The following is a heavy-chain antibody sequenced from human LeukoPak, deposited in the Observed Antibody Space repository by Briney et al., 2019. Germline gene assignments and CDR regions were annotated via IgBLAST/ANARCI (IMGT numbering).Heavy chain of an antibody. Sequence: SETLSLTCTVSGGSISSYYWSWIRQPPGKGLEWIGYIYYSGSTNYNPSLKSRVTISVDTSKNQFSLKLSSVTAADTAVYYCSGYYDSSGYYMEGAFDIWGQGTMVTVSS. CDR1: GGSISSYY. CDR2: IYYSGST. J-gene: IGHJ3*02. D-gene: IGHD3-22*01. V-gene: IGHV4-59*01. CDR3: SGYYDSSGYYMEGAFDI.